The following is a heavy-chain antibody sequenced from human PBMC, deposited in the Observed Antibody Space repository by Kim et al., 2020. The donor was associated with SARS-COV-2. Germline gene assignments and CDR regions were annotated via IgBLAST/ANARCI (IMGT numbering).Heavy chain of an antibody. V-gene: IGHV3-49*02. D-gene: IGHD6-13*01. CDR3: TREGSSSWYFTDY. Sequence: YAASVKGRFTISRDDSKSIAYLQMNSLKTEDTAVYYCTREGSSSWYFTDYWGQGTLVTVSS. J-gene: IGHJ4*02.